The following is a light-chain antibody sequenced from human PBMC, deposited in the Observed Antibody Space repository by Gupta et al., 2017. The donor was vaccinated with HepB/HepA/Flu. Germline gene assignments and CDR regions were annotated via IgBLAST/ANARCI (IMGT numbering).Light chain of an antibody. CDR3: HQYYTSPWT. J-gene: IGKJ1*01. CDR2: WAS. CDR1: QSLLYSCNNKTY. V-gene: IGKV4-1*01. Sequence: DIVVTQSTHSVGVCLGERGTISCKASQSLLYSCNNKTYLAWYQQKPGQAPKLLIYWASTRESGVPDRFSASGSGTDFTLTISSLQAEDVAVYYCHQYYTSPWTFGQGTKVEIK.